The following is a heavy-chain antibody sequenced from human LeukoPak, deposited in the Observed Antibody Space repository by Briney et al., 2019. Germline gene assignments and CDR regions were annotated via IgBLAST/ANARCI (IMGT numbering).Heavy chain of an antibody. CDR1: GFTFSSYG. D-gene: IGHD1-26*01. J-gene: IGHJ4*02. V-gene: IGHV3-21*05. CDR3: ARGSGSYLLFDY. Sequence: PGGSLRLSCAASGFTFSSYGMNWIRQAPGKGLEWVSYITDSSTYTNYADSVKGRFTISRDNAKNSLYLQMNSLRVEDTAVYYCARGSGSYLLFDYWGQGTLVTVSS. CDR2: ITDSSTYT.